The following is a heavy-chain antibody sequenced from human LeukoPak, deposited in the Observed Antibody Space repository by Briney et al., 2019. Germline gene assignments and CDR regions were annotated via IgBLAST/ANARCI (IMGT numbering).Heavy chain of an antibody. CDR2: IYYSGST. V-gene: IGHV4-39*01. Sequence: SETLSLTCTVSGNSIRSSSYYWGWIRQSPEKGLEWIGSIYYSGSTYYSASFKSRVTISVDTSQNQFSLKLRSVTAADRAAYYCASRYYYDTRGYFLHWGQGTLDTVSS. CDR1: GNSIRSSSYY. CDR3: ASRYYYDTRGYFLH. J-gene: IGHJ1*01. D-gene: IGHD3-22*01.